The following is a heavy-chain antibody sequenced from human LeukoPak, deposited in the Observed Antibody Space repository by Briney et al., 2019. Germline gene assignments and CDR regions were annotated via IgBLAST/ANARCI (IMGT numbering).Heavy chain of an antibody. CDR1: GFIFSSYE. D-gene: IGHD1-14*01. CDR2: ISSSGSTI. CDR3: AREGPNPTKWFDP. V-gene: IGHV3-48*03. Sequence: GGSLRLSCAASGFIFSSYEMHWVRQAPGKGLEWVSYISSSGSTIHYADSVKGRFTISRDNAKSSLYLQMNSLRADDTAVYYCAREGPNPTKWFDPWGQGTLVTVSS. J-gene: IGHJ5*02.